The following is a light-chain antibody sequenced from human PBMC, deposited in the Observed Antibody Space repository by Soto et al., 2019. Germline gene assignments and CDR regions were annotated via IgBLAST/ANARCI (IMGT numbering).Light chain of an antibody. CDR3: QQANSFPYT. CDR2: SAS. Sequence: DIQMTQSPSIVSASVGDRVTITCRASQDISTWLAWYQQKPGRAPNLLIYSASSLQSGVPSRFSGSGSGTDFTLTISSLQPEDFATYYCQQANSFPYTFGQGTKLEIK. V-gene: IGKV1-12*01. J-gene: IGKJ2*01. CDR1: QDISTW.